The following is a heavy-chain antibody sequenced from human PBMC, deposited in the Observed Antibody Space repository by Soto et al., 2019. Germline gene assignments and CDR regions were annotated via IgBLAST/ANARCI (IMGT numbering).Heavy chain of an antibody. J-gene: IGHJ6*02. CDR1: GFTFSSYA. D-gene: IGHD1-26*01. CDR3: AREYATVGGAYCYGMDV. V-gene: IGHV3-23*01. CDR2: ISGSGGST. Sequence: PGGSLRLSCAASGFTFSSYAMSWVRQAPGKGLEWVSAISGSGGSTYYADSVKGRFTISRDNSKNTLYLQMNSLRAEDTAVYYCAREYATVGGAYCYGMDVWGQGTTVTVSS.